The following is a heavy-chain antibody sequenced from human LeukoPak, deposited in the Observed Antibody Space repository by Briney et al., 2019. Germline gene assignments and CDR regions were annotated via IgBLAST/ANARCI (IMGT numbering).Heavy chain of an antibody. J-gene: IGHJ5*02. D-gene: IGHD2-2*02. CDR2: ISGSGGST. V-gene: IGHV3-23*01. CDR1: GFTFSSYA. Sequence: GGSLRLSCAASGFTFSSYAMSWVRQAPGKGLEWVSAISGSGGSTYYADSVKGRFTISRDNSKNTLYLQMNSLRAEDTAVYYCAKLRDQLLYPAWFDPWGQGTLVTVSS. CDR3: AKLRDQLLYPAWFDP.